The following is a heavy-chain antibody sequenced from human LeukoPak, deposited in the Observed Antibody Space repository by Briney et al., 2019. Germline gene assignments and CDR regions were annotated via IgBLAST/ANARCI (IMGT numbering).Heavy chain of an antibody. CDR3: ARVYYSGSSYVGFDY. CDR1: GFTVSSNY. CDR2: IYSGDST. V-gene: IGHV3-53*01. Sequence: GGSLRLSCAASGFTVSSNYMSWVRQAPGKGLEWVSVIYSGDSTHYADSVKGRFTISRDNSKNTLYLQMNSLRAEDTAVYYCARVYYSGSSYVGFDYWGQGTLVTVSS. J-gene: IGHJ4*02. D-gene: IGHD1-26*01.